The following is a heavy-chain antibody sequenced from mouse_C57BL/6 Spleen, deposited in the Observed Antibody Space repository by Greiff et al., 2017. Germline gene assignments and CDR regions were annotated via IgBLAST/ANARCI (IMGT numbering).Heavy chain of an antibody. CDR3: VRVNDYDSWFAY. V-gene: IGHV10-3*01. J-gene: IGHJ3*01. CDR2: IRSKSSNYAT. Sequence: EVQVVESGGGLVQPKGSLKLSCAASGFTFNTYAMHWVRQAPGKGLEWVARIRSKSSNYATYYADSVKDRFTISRDDSQSMLYLQMNNLKTEDTAMYYCVRVNDYDSWFAYWGQGTLVTVSA. D-gene: IGHD2-4*01. CDR1: GFTFNTYA.